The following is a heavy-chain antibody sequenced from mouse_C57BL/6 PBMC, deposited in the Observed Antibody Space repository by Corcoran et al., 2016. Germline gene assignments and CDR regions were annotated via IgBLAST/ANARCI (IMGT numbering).Heavy chain of an antibody. Sequence: QVQLQQSGAELVKPGASVKISCKASGYAFSSYWMKWVKQRPGKGLEWIGQIYPGDGDTNYNGKFKGKATLTADKSSSTAYMQLSSLTSEDSAVYFCARGGDGYFDVWGTGTTVTVSS. D-gene: IGHD3-3*01. V-gene: IGHV1-80*01. CDR2: IYPGDGDT. CDR3: ARGGDGYFDV. J-gene: IGHJ1*03. CDR1: GYAFSSYW.